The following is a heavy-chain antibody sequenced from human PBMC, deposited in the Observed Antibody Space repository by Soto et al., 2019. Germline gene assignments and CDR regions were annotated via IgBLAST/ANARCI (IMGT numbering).Heavy chain of an antibody. V-gene: IGHV5-51*01. CDR2: IYPGDSDT. Sequence: PGESLKISCKGSGYTFTNYWIGWVRQMPVKGLEWMGFIYPGDSDTRYSPSFQAQVTISADKPISTAYLQWSSLKASDTAMYYCARSGPYGAYYYYGRDVGVQGTRVTGSS. D-gene: IGHD4-17*01. CDR1: GYTFTNYW. J-gene: IGHJ6*02. CDR3: ARSGPYGAYYYYGRDV.